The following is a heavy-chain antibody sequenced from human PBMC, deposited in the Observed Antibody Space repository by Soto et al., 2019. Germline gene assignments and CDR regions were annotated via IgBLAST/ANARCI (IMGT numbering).Heavy chain of an antibody. V-gene: IGHV3-30*18. CDR2: ISYDGSNK. D-gene: IGHD6-25*01. J-gene: IGHJ6*03. CDR1: GFTFSSYG. Sequence: GGSLRLSCAASGFTFSSYGMHWVRQAPGKGLEWVAVISYDGSNKYYADSVKGRFTISRDNSKNTLYLQMNSLRAEDTAVYYCAKELVAAAGLYYYYMDVWGKGTTVSVSS. CDR3: AKELVAAAGLYYYYMDV.